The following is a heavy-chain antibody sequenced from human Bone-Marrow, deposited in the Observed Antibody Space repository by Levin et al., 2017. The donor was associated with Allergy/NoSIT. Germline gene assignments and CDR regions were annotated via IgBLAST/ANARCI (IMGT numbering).Heavy chain of an antibody. CDR2: IYYPGNT. Sequence: PSETLSLTCTVSGESVSSSGFYWTWIRQYPGKGLEWIGHIYYPGNTSYNPSLKSRVSISEDTSKNQFSLKLDSVTAADTAVYYCARESVYYGSGSWIDCWGQGTLVTVSS. D-gene: IGHD3-10*01. CDR3: ARESVYYGSGSWIDC. CDR1: GESVSSSGFY. J-gene: IGHJ4*02. V-gene: IGHV4-31*02.